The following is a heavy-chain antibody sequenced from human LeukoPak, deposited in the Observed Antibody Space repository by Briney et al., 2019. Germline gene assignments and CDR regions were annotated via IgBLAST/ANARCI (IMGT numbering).Heavy chain of an antibody. V-gene: IGHV4-59*01. D-gene: IGHD3-10*01. Sequence: SETLSLTCTVSGGSISSYYWSWIRQPPGKGLEWIGYIYYSGSTNYNPSLKSRVTISVDTSKNQFSLKLSSVTAADTAVYYCARVGGEDLLWLGELLFDYWGQGTLVTVSS. CDR3: ARVGGEDLLWLGELLFDY. CDR1: GGSISSYY. CDR2: IYYSGST. J-gene: IGHJ4*02.